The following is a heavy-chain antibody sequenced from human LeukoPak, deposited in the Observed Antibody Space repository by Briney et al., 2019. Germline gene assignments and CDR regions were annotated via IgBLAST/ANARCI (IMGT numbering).Heavy chain of an antibody. Sequence: SETLSLTCAVYGGSFSGYYWSWIRQPPGKGLEWIGYIYYSGSTNYNPSLKSRVTISVDTSKNQFSLKLSSVTAADTAVYYCARSDYSGSYVSFDYWGQGTLVTVSS. CDR3: ARSDYSGSYVSFDY. J-gene: IGHJ4*02. V-gene: IGHV4-59*01. D-gene: IGHD1-26*01. CDR1: GGSFSGYY. CDR2: IYYSGST.